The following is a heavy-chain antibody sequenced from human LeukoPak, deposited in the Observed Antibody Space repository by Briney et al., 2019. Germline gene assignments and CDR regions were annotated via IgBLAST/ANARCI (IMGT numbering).Heavy chain of an antibody. D-gene: IGHD6-6*01. Sequence: PGRSLRLSCAASGFTFSSYAMHWVRQAPGKGLEWVAVISYDGSNKYYADSVKGRFTISRDNSKNTLYLQMNSLRAEDTAVYYCGRGTLYSSSPPLDYGGEGTLVTVSS. V-gene: IGHV3-30*04. CDR1: GFTFSSYA. J-gene: IGHJ4*02. CDR3: GRGTLYSSSPPLDY. CDR2: ISYDGSNK.